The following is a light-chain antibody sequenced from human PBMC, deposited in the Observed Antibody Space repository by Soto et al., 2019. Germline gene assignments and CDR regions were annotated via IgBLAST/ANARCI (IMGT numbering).Light chain of an antibody. CDR1: QGIGDT. V-gene: IGKV3-20*01. Sequence: EVVMTQSPATLSVSPGEGVTLSCRASQGIGDTLAWYQQKPGQAPRVIIFGVSTRATGVPDRFSGSGSGTDFTLTISRLEPEDFALYYCQQYGNSPLTFGGGTKVDIK. J-gene: IGKJ4*01. CDR2: GVS. CDR3: QQYGNSPLT.